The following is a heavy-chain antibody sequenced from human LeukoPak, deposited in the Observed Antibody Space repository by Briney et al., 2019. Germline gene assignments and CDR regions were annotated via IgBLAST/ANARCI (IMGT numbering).Heavy chain of an antibody. J-gene: IGHJ4*02. CDR1: GFTFSSRS. CDR3: ARVRGSSWYHDY. Sequence: GGSLRLSCAASGFTFSSRSMNWVRQAPGKGLEWVSYISDSSSTIFYADSVKGRFTISRDNAKNSLYLQMNTLRAEDTAVYYCARVRGSSWYHDYWGQGILVTVSS. CDR2: ISDSSSTI. D-gene: IGHD6-13*01. V-gene: IGHV3-48*04.